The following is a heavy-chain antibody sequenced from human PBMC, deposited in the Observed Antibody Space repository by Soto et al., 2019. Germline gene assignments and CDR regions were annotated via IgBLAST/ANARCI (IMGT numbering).Heavy chain of an antibody. CDR3: ARSAGWYAINA. CDR1: GDSVSSPYY. J-gene: IGHJ5*02. CDR2: VFHTGTT. D-gene: IGHD6-19*01. V-gene: IGHV4-4*02. Sequence: QVQLQESGPGLVKPSGTLSLTCAVSGDSVSSPYYWCWVRQSPGKGLEWIGEVFHTGTTSYNPSLRSRVTISMDKSINQFSLDLSSVTAADTAVYYCARSAGWYAINAWGPGTLVIVSS.